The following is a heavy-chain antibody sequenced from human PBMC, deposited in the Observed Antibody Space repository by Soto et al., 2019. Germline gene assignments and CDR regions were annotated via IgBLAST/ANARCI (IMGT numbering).Heavy chain of an antibody. CDR2: IYYSGST. J-gene: IGHJ6*02. Sequence: PSETLSLSCTVSGGSISSYYWIWIRQPPGKGLEWIGYIYYSGSTNYNPSLKSRVTISVDTSKNQFSLKLSSVTAADTAVYYCARGYGDWYYYGMDVWGQGTTVTVSS. CDR3: ARGYGDWYYYGMDV. CDR1: GGSISSYY. V-gene: IGHV4-59*01. D-gene: IGHD4-17*01.